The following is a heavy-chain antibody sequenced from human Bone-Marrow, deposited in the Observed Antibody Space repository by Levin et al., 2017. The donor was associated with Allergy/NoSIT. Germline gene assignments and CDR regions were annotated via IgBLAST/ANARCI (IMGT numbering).Heavy chain of an antibody. V-gene: IGHV1-69*04. CDR1: GGTFNSYT. D-gene: IGHD3-22*01. CDR3: VREHHYDNEMSEAFDI. J-gene: IGHJ3*02. Sequence: ASVKVSCKASGGTFNSYTLNWVRQAPGQGLEWVGRIIPNLGVPMYAQKFQGRVTITADKYTSTTYMELNSLSFEDPAVYYCVREHHYDNEMSEAFDIWGQGTMVTVSS. CDR2: IIPNLGVP.